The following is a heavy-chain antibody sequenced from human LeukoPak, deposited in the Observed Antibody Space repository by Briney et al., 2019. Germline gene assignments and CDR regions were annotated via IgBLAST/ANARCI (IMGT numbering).Heavy chain of an antibody. CDR2: ISGSGGLT. V-gene: IGHV3-23*01. D-gene: IGHD4-23*01. J-gene: IGHJ3*02. CDR1: GFTFTTYA. CDR3: AKDQVYGGNTLGVFDI. Sequence: GSLILSCAASGFTFTTYAMSWVRQAPGKGLEWVSGISGSGGLTYYADSVKGRFPMSRDNYKNTLYLQMNSLRAEDTAVYYCAKDQVYGGNTLGVFDIWGQGTMVTVSS.